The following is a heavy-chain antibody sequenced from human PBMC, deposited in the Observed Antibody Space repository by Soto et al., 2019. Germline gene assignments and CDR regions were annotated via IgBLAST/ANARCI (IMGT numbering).Heavy chain of an antibody. V-gene: IGHV1-46*01. CDR1: GYTFTAYW. J-gene: IGHJ5*02. CDR2: IDPKNGET. CDR3: VRDRPHAWFDP. Sequence: QVQLVQSGAEVKEPGASVKVSCKASGYTFTAYWIHWVRQAPGQGPEWAARIDPKNGETKYARVLEGRITVTSQASTSTVYMEISSLTSDDTAFYYCVRDRPHAWFDPWGQGTLVTVSS.